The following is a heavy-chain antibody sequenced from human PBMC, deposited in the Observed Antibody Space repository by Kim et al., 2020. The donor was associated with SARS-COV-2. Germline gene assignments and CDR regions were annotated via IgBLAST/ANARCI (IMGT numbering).Heavy chain of an antibody. V-gene: IGHV4-59*13. D-gene: IGHD3-22*01. Sequence: SETLSLTCTVSGGSISSYYWSWIRQPPGKGLEWIGYIYYSGSTNYNPSLKSRVTISVDTSKNQFSLKLSSVTAADTAVYYCARAEWPPTDYYDSSGYLSSWFDPWGQGTLVTVSS. CDR2: IYYSGST. J-gene: IGHJ5*02. CDR1: GGSISSYY. CDR3: ARAEWPPTDYYDSSGYLSSWFDP.